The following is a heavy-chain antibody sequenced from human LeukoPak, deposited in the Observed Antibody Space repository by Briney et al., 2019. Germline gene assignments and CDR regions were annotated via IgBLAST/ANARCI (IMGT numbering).Heavy chain of an antibody. V-gene: IGHV3-23*01. J-gene: IGHJ6*03. D-gene: IGHD3-3*01. CDR2: ISGSGGST. Sequence: GSLRLSCAASGFTFSSYAMSWVRQAPGKGLEWVSAISGSGGSTYYADSVKGRFTISRDNSKNTLYLQMNSLRAEDTAVYYCAKDSTDFGVVIVPYYYYMDVWGKGTTVTVSS. CDR1: GFTFSSYA. CDR3: AKDSTDFGVVIVPYYYYMDV.